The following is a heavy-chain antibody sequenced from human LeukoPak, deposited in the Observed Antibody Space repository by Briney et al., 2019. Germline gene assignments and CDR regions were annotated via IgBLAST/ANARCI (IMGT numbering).Heavy chain of an antibody. Sequence: PSETLSLTCTVSGGSISSGDYYWSWIRQPPGKGLEWIGYIYYSGSTYYNPSLKSRVTISVDTSKNQFSLKLSSVTAADAAVYYCARGYDSSGYYYVLDYWGQGTLVTVTS. V-gene: IGHV4-30-4*08. CDR1: GGSISSGDYY. J-gene: IGHJ4*02. D-gene: IGHD3-22*01. CDR2: IYYSGST. CDR3: ARGYDSSGYYYVLDY.